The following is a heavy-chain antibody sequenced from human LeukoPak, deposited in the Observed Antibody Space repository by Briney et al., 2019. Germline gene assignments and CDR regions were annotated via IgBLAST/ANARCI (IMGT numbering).Heavy chain of an antibody. J-gene: IGHJ5*02. CDR3: AKDRDLLFAHCWFDL. V-gene: IGHV3-23*01. CDR1: GFTFSTYA. Sequence: RGSLRLSCAASGFTFSTYAMSWVRQAPGKGLEWVSGISISGGSSYYADSVKGRSTISRDNSKNTLYLQMNRLRAEDTAVYYCAKDRDLLFAHCWFDLWGQGTLVTVSS. D-gene: IGHD3-10*01. CDR2: ISISGGSS.